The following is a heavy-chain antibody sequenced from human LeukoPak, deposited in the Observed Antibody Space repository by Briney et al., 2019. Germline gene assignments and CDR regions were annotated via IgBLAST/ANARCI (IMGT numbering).Heavy chain of an antibody. CDR1: GFTFSSYW. J-gene: IGHJ5*02. CDR2: IKQDGSEK. V-gene: IGHV3-7*01. D-gene: IGHD1-26*01. CDR3: ARDRVPVGATTGNWFDP. Sequence: GGSLRLSCAASGFTFSSYWMSWVRQAPGKGLEWVANIKQDGSEKYYVDSVKGRFTISRDNAKNSLYLQMNSLRAEDTAVYYCARDRVPVGATTGNWFDPWGQGTLVTVPS.